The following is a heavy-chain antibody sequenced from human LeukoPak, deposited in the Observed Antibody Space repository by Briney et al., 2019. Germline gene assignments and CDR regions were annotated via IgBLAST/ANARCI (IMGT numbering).Heavy chain of an antibody. J-gene: IGHJ6*02. CDR2: IYYSGST. CDR3: ASDRIAAAGTGYYYYYYDMDV. CDR1: GGSISSSSYY. V-gene: IGHV4-39*01. Sequence: PSETLSLTCTVSGGSISSSSYYWGWLRQPPGKGLEWIGSIYYSGSTYYNPSLKSRVTISVDTSKNQFSLKLSSVTAADTAVYYCASDRIAAAGTGYYYYYYDMDVWGQGTKVTVSS. D-gene: IGHD6-13*01.